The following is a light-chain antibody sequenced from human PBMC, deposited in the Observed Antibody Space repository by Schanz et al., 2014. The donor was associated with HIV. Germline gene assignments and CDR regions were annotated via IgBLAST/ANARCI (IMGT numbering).Light chain of an antibody. CDR2: EVS. Sequence: QSALTQPASVSGSPGQSITISCTGTTRDVGNYNLVSWYQQHPGQAPRLVIFEVSQRPSGVSNRFSGSKSGNTASLTISGLQAEDEADYYCCSYTTTSTYVFGAGTKLTVL. J-gene: IGLJ1*01. CDR1: TRDVGNYNL. CDR3: CSYTTTSTYV. V-gene: IGLV2-23*02.